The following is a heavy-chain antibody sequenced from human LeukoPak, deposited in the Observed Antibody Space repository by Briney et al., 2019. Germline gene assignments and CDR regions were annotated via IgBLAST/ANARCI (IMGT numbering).Heavy chain of an antibody. V-gene: IGHV1-69*04. CDR1: GGTFSSYA. D-gene: IGHD3-22*01. CDR3: ARDSHYYDSSGDAFDI. CDR2: IIPILGIA. Sequence: GASVKVSCKASGGTFSSYAISWVRPAPGQGLEWMGRIIPILGIANYAQKFQGRVTITADKSTSTAYMELSSLRSEDTAVYYCARDSHYYDSSGDAFDIWGQGTMVTVSS. J-gene: IGHJ3*02.